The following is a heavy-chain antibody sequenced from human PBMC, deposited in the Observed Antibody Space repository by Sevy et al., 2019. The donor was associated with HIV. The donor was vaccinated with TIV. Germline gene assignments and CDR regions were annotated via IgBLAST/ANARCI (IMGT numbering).Heavy chain of an antibody. V-gene: IGHV4-34*01. D-gene: IGHD2-2*01. J-gene: IGHJ3*02. CDR3: ARHCGSTSCSHAFDI. CDR1: GGSFIGYY. Sequence: SDTLSLTCAVYGGSFIGYYWSWIRQPPGKGLEWIGEINHSGSTNYNPSLKSRVTISVDTSKNQFSLKLSSVTAADTAVYYCARHCGSTSCSHAFDIWGQGTMVTVS. CDR2: INHSGST.